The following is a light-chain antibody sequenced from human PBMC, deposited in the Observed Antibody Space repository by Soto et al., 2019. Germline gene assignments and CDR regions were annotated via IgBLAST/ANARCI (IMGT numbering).Light chain of an antibody. CDR1: QSISTY. CDR3: QQSYSTPPT. V-gene: IGKV1-39*01. Sequence: DIHMTQSPSSLSASVRDRVTITCRASQSISTYLNWYQQKPGKAPRLLIYAASTLQSGVPSRFSGSGSGTDFTLTISSLQPEDFATYFCQQSYSTPPTLGGGTQVEIK. CDR2: AAS. J-gene: IGKJ4*01.